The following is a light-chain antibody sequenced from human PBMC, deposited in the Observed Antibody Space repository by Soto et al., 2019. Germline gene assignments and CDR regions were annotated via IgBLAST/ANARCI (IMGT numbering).Light chain of an antibody. CDR3: QQYGTPRSVT. Sequence: EIVLTQSPGTLSLSPGEEATLSCRASQSVDNNYLAWYQQKPGQTPGLIIYGAAGRADGIPHRFSGSGFGTDFTLTISKVEPEDFAVYYCQQYGTPRSVTFGQGTRLEIK. CDR1: QSVDNNY. V-gene: IGKV3-20*01. J-gene: IGKJ5*01. CDR2: GAA.